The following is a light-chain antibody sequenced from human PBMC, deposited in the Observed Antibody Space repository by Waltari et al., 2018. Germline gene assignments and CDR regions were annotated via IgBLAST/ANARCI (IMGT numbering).Light chain of an antibody. CDR3: QTWGTGSWV. CDR1: SGHTTYA. CDR2: LNSDGSH. J-gene: IGLJ3*02. Sequence: QLVLTQSPAASASLGASVKLTCTLSSGHTTYAISWHQQQPEKGPRSLMKLNSDGSHTKGDGSPDRVSGSSSGAERYLSISSLQSEDEADYYCQTWGTGSWVFGGGTKLTVL. V-gene: IGLV4-69*01.